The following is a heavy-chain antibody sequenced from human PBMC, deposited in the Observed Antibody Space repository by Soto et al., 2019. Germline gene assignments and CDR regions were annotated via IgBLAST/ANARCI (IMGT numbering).Heavy chain of an antibody. Sequence: GGSLRLSCAASGLTFSSYAMSWVRQAPGKGLEWVSTISNSGGNTYHADSVKGRFTISRDNSKNTVYLQMNSLRVEDTAVYYCAKRIGDYWGQGTMVTVSS. V-gene: IGHV3-23*01. J-gene: IGHJ4*02. CDR2: ISNSGGNT. CDR3: AKRIGDY. CDR1: GLTFSSYA. D-gene: IGHD2-21*01.